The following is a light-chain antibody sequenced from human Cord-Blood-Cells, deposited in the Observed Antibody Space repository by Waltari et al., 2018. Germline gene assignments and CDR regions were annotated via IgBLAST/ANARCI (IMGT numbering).Light chain of an antibody. J-gene: IGKJ4*01. CDR3: MQALQTPLT. CDR2: LGS. CDR1: QSLLHSNGYNY. V-gene: IGKV2-28*01. Sequence: IVMTQSPLSLPVPPGEPSSISCRSSQSLLHSNGYNYLDWYLQKPGQSPQLLIYLGSNQASGVPDRFRGSGSGTDFTLKISRVEAEDVGVYYCMQALQTPLTFGGGTKVEIK.